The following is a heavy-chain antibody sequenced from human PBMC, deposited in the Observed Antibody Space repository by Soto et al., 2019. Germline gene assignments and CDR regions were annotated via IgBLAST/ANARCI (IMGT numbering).Heavy chain of an antibody. J-gene: IGHJ4*02. CDR3: AKDFTAMAPFDY. CDR1: GFSFSSYW. CDR2: INQDGSQK. V-gene: IGHV3-7*03. Sequence: GGSLRLSCAASGFSFSSYWMNWVRQAPGKGLEWVANINQDGSQKSFVDSVKGRFTISRDNSKNTLYLQMNSLRAEDTAVYYCAKDFTAMAPFDYWGQGTLVTVS. D-gene: IGHD5-18*01.